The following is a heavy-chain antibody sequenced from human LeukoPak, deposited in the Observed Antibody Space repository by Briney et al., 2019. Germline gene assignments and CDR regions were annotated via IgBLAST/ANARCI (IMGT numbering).Heavy chain of an antibody. J-gene: IGHJ4*02. CDR1: GFTFSSYG. D-gene: IGHD6-13*01. Sequence: GGSLRLSCAASGFTFSSYGMHWVRQAPGKGLEWVAVISYDGSNKYYADSVKGRFTISRDNSKNTLYLQMNSLRAEGTAVYYCAKDRVSSWSHYYFDYWGQGTLVTVSS. V-gene: IGHV3-30*18. CDR2: ISYDGSNK. CDR3: AKDRVSSWSHYYFDY.